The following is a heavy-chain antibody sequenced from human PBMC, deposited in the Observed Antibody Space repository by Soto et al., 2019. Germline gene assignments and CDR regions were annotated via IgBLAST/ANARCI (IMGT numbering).Heavy chain of an antibody. J-gene: IGHJ4*02. CDR3: ASDSRVQYRNPLDY. Sequence: QVQLVQSGAEVKKPGSSVKVSCTASGGTFSSYAISWVRQAPGQGLEWMGGIIPSFGTANYAQKFQGRVTITADESTSTAYMELSSLRSEDTAVYYCASDSRVQYRNPLDYWGQGTLVTVSS. D-gene: IGHD3-10*01. V-gene: IGHV1-69*01. CDR2: IIPSFGTA. CDR1: GGTFSSYA.